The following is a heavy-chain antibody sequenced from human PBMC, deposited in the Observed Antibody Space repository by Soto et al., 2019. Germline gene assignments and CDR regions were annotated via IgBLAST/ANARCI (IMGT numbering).Heavy chain of an antibody. J-gene: IGHJ5*02. CDR1: GGTFSSDT. V-gene: IGHV1-69*02. Sequence: SVKVSCKASGGTFSSDTISWVRQAPGQGLEWMGRIIPILGIANYAQKFQGRVTITADKSTSTAYMELSSLRSEDTAVYYCARGGITIFGVVIDWFDPWGQGTLVTVSS. D-gene: IGHD3-3*01. CDR2: IIPILGIA. CDR3: ARGGITIFGVVIDWFDP.